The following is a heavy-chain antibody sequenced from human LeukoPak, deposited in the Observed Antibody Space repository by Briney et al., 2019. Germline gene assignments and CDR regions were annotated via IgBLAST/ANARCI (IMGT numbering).Heavy chain of an antibody. D-gene: IGHD2-2*01. CDR1: GGSISSSSYY. J-gene: IGHJ5*02. Sequence: SETLSLTCTVSGGSISSSSYYWGWIRQPPGKGLEWIGEINHSGSTNYNPSLKSRVTISVDTSKNQFSLKLSSVTAADTAVYYCARFIVVVPAANGGDWFDPWGQGTLVTVSS. CDR2: INHSGST. V-gene: IGHV4-39*07. CDR3: ARFIVVVPAANGGDWFDP.